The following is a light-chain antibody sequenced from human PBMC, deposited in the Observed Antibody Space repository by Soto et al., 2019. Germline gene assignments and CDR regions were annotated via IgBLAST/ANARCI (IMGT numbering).Light chain of an antibody. Sequence: EIALTQSPGTLSLSPGERATLSCTASQSVSSSYLAWYQQKPGQAPRLRIYGASSRATGIPDRFSGIGSGTDVTLTISRLEPEDLAVYYCQQYGSSRWTFGQGTKV. CDR2: GAS. J-gene: IGKJ1*01. V-gene: IGKV3-20*01. CDR1: QSVSSSY. CDR3: QQYGSSRWT.